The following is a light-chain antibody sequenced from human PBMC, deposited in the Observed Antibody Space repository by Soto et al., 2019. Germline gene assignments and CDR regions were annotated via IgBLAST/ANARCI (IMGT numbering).Light chain of an antibody. Sequence: EIVLTQSPGTLSLSPGERATLSCRASQSVSSTYLAWYQQKPGQAPRLLFSGASSRATGIPDRFSGGGSGTDFTLTISRLEPEDFAVYYCQQFGNSPFTFGQGTRLEIK. CDR1: QSVSSTY. V-gene: IGKV3-20*01. CDR3: QQFGNSPFT. J-gene: IGKJ5*01. CDR2: GAS.